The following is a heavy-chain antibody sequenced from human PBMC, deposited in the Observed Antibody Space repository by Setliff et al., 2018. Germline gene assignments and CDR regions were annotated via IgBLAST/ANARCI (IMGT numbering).Heavy chain of an antibody. CDR1: ADTFSAYY. Sequence: ASVKVSCKTFADTFSAYYIHWVRQAPGQAFEWMGWINPNSGDTNYAPKFQGRISMTRDTSVSTFYVELSRLKSDDTAVYYCVLWFPNLPLFWGPGTLVTVS. CDR3: VLWFPNLPLF. J-gene: IGHJ4*02. D-gene: IGHD3-10*01. CDR2: INPNSGDT. V-gene: IGHV1-2*02.